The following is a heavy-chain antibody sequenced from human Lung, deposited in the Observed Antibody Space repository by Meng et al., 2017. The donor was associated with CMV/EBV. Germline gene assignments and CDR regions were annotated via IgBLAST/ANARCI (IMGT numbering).Heavy chain of an antibody. CDR2: IWYDGINK. CDR3: AKRAQATIFGVVGSMDV. Sequence: GGSLRLSCAASGFMFSDYAMHWVRQAPGKGLEWVSLIWYDGINKYYADSVKGRFTISRDNSKNMLFLDIKSLRADDTAIYYCAKRAQATIFGVVGSMDVWGQGXAVTVSS. D-gene: IGHD3-3*01. CDR1: GFMFSDYA. V-gene: IGHV3-33*06. J-gene: IGHJ6*02.